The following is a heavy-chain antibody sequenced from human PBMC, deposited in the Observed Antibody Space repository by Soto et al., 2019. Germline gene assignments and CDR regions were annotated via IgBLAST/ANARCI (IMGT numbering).Heavy chain of an antibody. CDR1: RGSISSGTNY. J-gene: IGHJ4*02. V-gene: IGHV4-39*01. Sequence: SETLSLTCTVSRGSISSGTNYWAWIRQPPGKGLEWIANIYYSGSTFYNPSLKSRVTISLDTSKNQFSLKLRSVTAADTAVYYCARHEAGWYFDSSGQGTLVTVYS. CDR3: ARHEAGWYFDS. CDR2: IYYSGST. D-gene: IGHD6-25*01.